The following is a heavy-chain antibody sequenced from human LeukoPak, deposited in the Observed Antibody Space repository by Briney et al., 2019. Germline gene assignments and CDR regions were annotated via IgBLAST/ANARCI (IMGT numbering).Heavy chain of an antibody. CDR3: ARSKGYYYDSSGSAFDP. CDR1: XGXISXGGYS. V-gene: IGHV4-30-2*01. CDR2: IYHSGST. Sequence: LSLTXAVXXGXISXGGYSWSWIRQPPGTGLEWLGYIYHSGSTYYNPSLKSRVTISVDRSKNQFSLKLSSVTAADTAVYYCARSKGYYYDSSGSAFDPWGQGTLVTVSS. J-gene: IGHJ5*02. D-gene: IGHD3-22*01.